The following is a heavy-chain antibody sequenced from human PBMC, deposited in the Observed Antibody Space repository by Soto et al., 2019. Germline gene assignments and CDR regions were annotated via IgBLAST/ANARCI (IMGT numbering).Heavy chain of an antibody. CDR2: IIPIFGTA. Sequence: ASVKVSCKASGGTFSSYAISWVRQAPGQGLEWMGGIIPIFGTANYAQKFQGRVTITADESTSTAYMELSSLRSEDTAVYYCASRVKSGSSVYYYGMDVWGQGTTVTVSS. CDR1: GGTFSSYA. D-gene: IGHD6-6*01. V-gene: IGHV1-69*13. CDR3: ASRVKSGSSVYYYGMDV. J-gene: IGHJ6*02.